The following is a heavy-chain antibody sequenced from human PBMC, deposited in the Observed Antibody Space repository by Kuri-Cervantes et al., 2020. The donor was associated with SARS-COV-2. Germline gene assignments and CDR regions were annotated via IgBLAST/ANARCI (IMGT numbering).Heavy chain of an antibody. CDR2: IIPIFGTA. D-gene: IGHD3-10*01. CDR1: GGTFSSYA. Sequence: SVKVSCKASGGTFSSYAISWVRQAPGQGLEWMGGIIPIFGTANYAQKFQGRVTITTDESTSTAYMELSSLRSEDTAVYYCARSPWYYNGSGTPEHAFDIWGQGTMVTVSS. J-gene: IGHJ3*02. CDR3: ARSPWYYNGSGTPEHAFDI. V-gene: IGHV1-69*05.